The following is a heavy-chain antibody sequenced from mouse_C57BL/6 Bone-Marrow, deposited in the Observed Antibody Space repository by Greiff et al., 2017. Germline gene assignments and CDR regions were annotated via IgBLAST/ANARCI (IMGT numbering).Heavy chain of an antibody. CDR3: ARGGVGPLFDY. V-gene: IGHV1-64*01. CDR2: IHPNSGST. CDR1: GYTFTSYW. J-gene: IGHJ2*01. Sequence: QVQLQQPGAELVKPGASVKLSCKASGYTFTSYWMHWVKQRPGQGLEWIGRIHPNSGSTNYNEKFKSKATLTVDKSSSTAYMQLSSLTSEDSAVYYCARGGVGPLFDYWGQGTTLTVSS. D-gene: IGHD4-1*01.